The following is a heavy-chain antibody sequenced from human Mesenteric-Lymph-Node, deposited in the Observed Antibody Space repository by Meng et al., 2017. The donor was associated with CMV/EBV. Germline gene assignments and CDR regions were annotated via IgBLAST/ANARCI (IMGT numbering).Heavy chain of an antibody. J-gene: IGHJ4*02. V-gene: IGHV3-7*01. CDR1: GFTFSNYW. CDR3: ARDKVAGPTMSDF. CDR2: IKQDGGEK. D-gene: IGHD3-10*02. Sequence: AASGFTFSNYWMSWVRQVPGKGLEWVANIKQDGGEKYYLESVKGRFTISRDNANNSVSLQMNSLRVEDTAVYHCARDKVAGPTMSDFWGQGTLVTVSS.